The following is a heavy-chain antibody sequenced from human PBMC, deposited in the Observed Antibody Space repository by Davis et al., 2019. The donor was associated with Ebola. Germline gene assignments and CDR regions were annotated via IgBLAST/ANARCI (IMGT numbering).Heavy chain of an antibody. Sequence: GESLKISCAASGFTFSNYWMFWVRQTPGKGLVWVSRIKTDGCTTNYADSVRGRFTISRDNAKNTLYLQMNSLRADDTAVYYCARDGIAEVIDSDYWGQGTLVTVSS. V-gene: IGHV3-74*01. CDR3: ARDGIAEVIDSDY. J-gene: IGHJ4*02. CDR2: IKTDGCTT. D-gene: IGHD3-16*02. CDR1: GFTFSNYW.